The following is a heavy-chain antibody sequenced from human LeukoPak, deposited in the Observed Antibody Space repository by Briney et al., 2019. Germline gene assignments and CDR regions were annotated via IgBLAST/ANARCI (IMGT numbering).Heavy chain of an antibody. Sequence: SVKVSCKASGGTFSSYAISWVRQAPGQGLEWMGGIIPIFGTANYAQKFQGRVTITADESTSTAYMELNSLRAEDTAVYYCARDWGSTYYYDSSGSPGDYWGQGTLVTVSS. D-gene: IGHD3-22*01. CDR2: IIPIFGTA. CDR1: GGTFSSYA. V-gene: IGHV1-69*13. J-gene: IGHJ4*02. CDR3: ARDWGSTYYYDSSGSPGDY.